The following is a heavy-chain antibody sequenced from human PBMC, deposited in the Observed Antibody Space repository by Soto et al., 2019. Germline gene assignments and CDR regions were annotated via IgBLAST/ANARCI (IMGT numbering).Heavy chain of an antibody. CDR1: GFTFSSYA. CDR2: ISGSGGST. CDR3: AKNSANRRWPGGWPGGEMDV. Sequence: GGSLRLSCAASGFTFSSYAMSWVRQAPGKGLEWVSAISGSGGSTYYADSVKGRFTISRDNSKNTLYLQMNSLRAEDTAVYYRAKNSANRRWPGGWPGGEMDVWGQGTTVTVSS. J-gene: IGHJ6*02. V-gene: IGHV3-23*01. D-gene: IGHD6-19*01.